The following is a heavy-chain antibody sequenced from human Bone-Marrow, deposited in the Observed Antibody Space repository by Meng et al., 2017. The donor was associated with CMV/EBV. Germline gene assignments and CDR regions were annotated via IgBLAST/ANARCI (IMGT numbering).Heavy chain of an antibody. CDR1: GFTFSSYA. J-gene: IGHJ4*02. V-gene: IGHV3-23*01. Sequence: GESLKISCAASGFTFSSYAMHWVRQAPGKGLEWVSAISGSGGSTYYADSVKGRFTISRDNSKNTLYLQMNSLRAEDTAVYYCAKMRRDGYNSGGRFDYWGQGTLVTVSS. CDR3: AKMRRDGYNSGGRFDY. CDR2: ISGSGGST. D-gene: IGHD5-24*01.